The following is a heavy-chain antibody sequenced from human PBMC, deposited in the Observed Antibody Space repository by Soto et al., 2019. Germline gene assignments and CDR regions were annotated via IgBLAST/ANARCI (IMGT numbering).Heavy chain of an antibody. V-gene: IGHV1-46*03. CDR2: INPSTTTT. D-gene: IGHD3-10*01. CDR3: AREAEEYSGSDY. Sequence: PSVKVSCKASGYPFTRYHMHWVRQAPGQGLEWLGVINPSTTTTYAQKFQGRVTMTRDTSTSTVYMELSSLRSDDTAVYYCAREAEEYSGSDYWGPGSLVTVSS. CDR1: GYPFTRYH. J-gene: IGHJ4*02.